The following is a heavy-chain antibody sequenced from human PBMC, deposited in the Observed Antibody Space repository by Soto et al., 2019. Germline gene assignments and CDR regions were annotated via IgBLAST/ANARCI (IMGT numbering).Heavy chain of an antibody. J-gene: IGHJ5*02. CDR1: GYTFTSYG. CDR3: AGVGPEILVVPAATFPLTWFDP. V-gene: IGHV1-18*01. Sequence: ASVKVSCKASGYTFTSYGISWVRQAPGQGLEWMGWISAYNGNTNYAQKLQGRVTMTTDTSTSTAYMELRSLRSDDTAVYYCAGVGPEILVVPAATFPLTWFDPWGQGTLVTVSS. CDR2: ISAYNGNT. D-gene: IGHD2-2*01.